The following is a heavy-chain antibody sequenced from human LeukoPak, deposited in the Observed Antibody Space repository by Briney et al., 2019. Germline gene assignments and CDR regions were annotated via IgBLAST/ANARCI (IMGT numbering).Heavy chain of an antibody. CDR2: ISSNSGIK. CDR1: GFTFSNYW. V-gene: IGHV3-48*01. J-gene: IGHJ4*02. D-gene: IGHD3-3*01. Sequence: GGSLRLSCEGSGFTFSNYWMHWVRQAPGKGLEWVSDISSNSGIKSYADSVKGRFTISRDNAKNSLYLQMNSLRAEDTAVYYCARAYDFWSGPGGYWGQGTLVTVSS. CDR3: ARAYDFWSGPGGY.